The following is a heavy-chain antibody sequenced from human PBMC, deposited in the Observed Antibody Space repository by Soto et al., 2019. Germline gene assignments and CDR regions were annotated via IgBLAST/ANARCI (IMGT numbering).Heavy chain of an antibody. D-gene: IGHD2-8*01. CDR3: ARDGSYCTNGVCYTTIFDY. Sequence: GGSLRLSCAASGFTFSSHWMHWVRQAPGKGLVWVSRINTDGSSTNYADSVKGRFTVSRDKAKNSLYLQMNSLRAEDTAVYYCARDGSYCTNGVCYTTIFDYWGQGTLVTVSS. J-gene: IGHJ4*02. V-gene: IGHV3-74*01. CDR1: GFTFSSHW. CDR2: INTDGSST.